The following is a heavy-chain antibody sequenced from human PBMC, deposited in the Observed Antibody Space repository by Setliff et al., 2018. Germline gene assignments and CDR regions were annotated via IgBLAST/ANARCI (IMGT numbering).Heavy chain of an antibody. CDR1: AYTFTSYA. J-gene: IGHJ4*02. CDR3: ASARPHFGVVIRSPPDY. CDR2: INTNTGNP. V-gene: IGHV7-4-1*02. D-gene: IGHD3-3*01. Sequence: GPSVKVSCKASAYTFTSYAMNWVRQAPGQGLEWMGWINTNTGNPTYAQGFTGRFVFSLDTSVSTAYLQISSLKAEDTAVYYCASARPHFGVVIRSPPDYWGQGTLVTVSS.